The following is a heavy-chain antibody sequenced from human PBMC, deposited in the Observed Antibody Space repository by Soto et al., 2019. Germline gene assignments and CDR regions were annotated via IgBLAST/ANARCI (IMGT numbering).Heavy chain of an antibody. CDR1: GFTFDDYA. D-gene: IGHD6-13*01. Sequence: HPGGSLRLSCAASGFTFDDYAMHWVRQAPGKGLEWVSYITSSGTTVYYADSVRGRFTISRDNAKNSLYLQMNSLRDDDTAVYYCARGSSNWAYYFDFWGQGTLVTVSS. V-gene: IGHV3-48*02. J-gene: IGHJ4*02. CDR2: ITSSGTTV. CDR3: ARGSSNWAYYFDF.